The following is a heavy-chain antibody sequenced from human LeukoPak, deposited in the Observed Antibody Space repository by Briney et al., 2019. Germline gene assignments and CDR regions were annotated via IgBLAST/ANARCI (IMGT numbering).Heavy chain of an antibody. V-gene: IGHV4-59*01. J-gene: IGHJ4*02. CDR2: IYYSGGT. Sequence: SETLSLTCTVSGGSISSYYWSWIRQPPGKGLEWIGYIYYSGGTNYNPSLKSRVTISVDTSKNQFSLKLSSVTAADTAVYYCARGYSSSSEPFDYWGQGTLVTVSS. D-gene: IGHD6-6*01. CDR3: ARGYSSSSEPFDY. CDR1: GGSISSYY.